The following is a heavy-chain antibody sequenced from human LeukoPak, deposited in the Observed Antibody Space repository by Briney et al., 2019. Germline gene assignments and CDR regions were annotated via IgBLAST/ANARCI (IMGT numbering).Heavy chain of an antibody. J-gene: IGHJ4*02. CDR2: IYYSGST. CDR3: AIDFTA. CDR1: GGSISSYY. Sequence: SETLSLTCTVSGGSISSYYWSWIRQPPGKGLEWIGYIYYSGSTNYNPSLKSRVTISVDTSKNQFSLKLSSVTAADTAVYYGAIDFTAWGQGTLVTVSS. D-gene: IGHD3-16*01. V-gene: IGHV4-59*01.